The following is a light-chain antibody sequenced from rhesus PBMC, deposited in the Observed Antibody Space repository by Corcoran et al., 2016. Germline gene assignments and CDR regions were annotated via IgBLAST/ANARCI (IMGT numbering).Light chain of an antibody. J-gene: IGKJ4*01. CDR2: TTS. Sequence: IQMTQSPSALSASVGDRVTISCRASQNINSNLAWYQQKPGKAPRLLIYTTSRLQTGVPSRFSGSGSGTDFTLTISSLQPADSATYYCQHYYNDPLTFGGGTKVELK. V-gene: IGKV1S8*01. CDR3: QHYYNDPLT. CDR1: QNINSN.